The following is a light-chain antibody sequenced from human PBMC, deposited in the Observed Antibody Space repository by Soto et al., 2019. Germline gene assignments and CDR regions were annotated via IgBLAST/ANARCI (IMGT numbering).Light chain of an antibody. CDR1: SSDVGGYNY. Sequence: QSALTQPASVSGSPGQSITISCTGTSSDVGGYNYVSWYQQHPGKAPELIIYEVSNRPSGVSNRFSGSKSGDTASLTISGLHAEDEADYYCSSYTSSSTLYVFGTGTKVTVL. V-gene: IGLV2-14*01. CDR2: EVS. J-gene: IGLJ1*01. CDR3: SSYTSSSTLYV.